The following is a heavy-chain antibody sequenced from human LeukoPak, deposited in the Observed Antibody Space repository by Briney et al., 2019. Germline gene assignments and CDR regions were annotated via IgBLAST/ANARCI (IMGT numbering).Heavy chain of an antibody. V-gene: IGHV4-59*01. CDR2: IYYSGST. CDR3: ARAPAAGDYYGMDV. CDR1: GGSLSIFY. Sequence: SESLSLTCTVSGGSLSIFYWSWIRQPLGKGLEWSGYIYYSGSTDCNPSLKSRVAISVDTSKNQFCLRLSSVTAADTAVYYRARAPAAGDYYGMDVWGQGTTVTVSS. J-gene: IGHJ6*02. D-gene: IGHD6-13*01.